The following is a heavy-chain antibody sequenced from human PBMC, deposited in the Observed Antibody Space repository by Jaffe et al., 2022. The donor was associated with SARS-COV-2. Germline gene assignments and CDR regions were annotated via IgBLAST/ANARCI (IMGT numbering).Heavy chain of an antibody. CDR2: IYTGGLT. J-gene: IGHJ2*01. CDR1: GFTVSSNY. V-gene: IGHV3-53*01. CDR3: ARAGVFDYPWYFDL. D-gene: IGHD4-17*01. Sequence: EVQLVEFGGALIHPGGSLRLSCAASGFTVSSNYMSWVRLAPGKGLEWVSIIYTGGLTYYADSVKGRFTISRDTSQNTLDLQMNSLRVEDTAVYFCARAGVFDYPWYFDLWGRGTLVTVSS.